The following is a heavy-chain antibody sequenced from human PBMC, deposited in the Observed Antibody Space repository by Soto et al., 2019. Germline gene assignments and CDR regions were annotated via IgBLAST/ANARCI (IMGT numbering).Heavy chain of an antibody. J-gene: IGHJ6*01. CDR2: IYQSGSS. CDR1: GGSVSSVSYS. CDR3: ARAHYYYGMDV. V-gene: IGHV4-30-2*01. Sequence: SETLSLTCTVSGGSVSSVSYSWNWIRQPPGKGLEWIGYIYQSGSSYYNPSLKSRVTISIDRSKNQFSLKLSSVTAADTAMYYCARAHYYYGMDVWGQGTTVTVSS.